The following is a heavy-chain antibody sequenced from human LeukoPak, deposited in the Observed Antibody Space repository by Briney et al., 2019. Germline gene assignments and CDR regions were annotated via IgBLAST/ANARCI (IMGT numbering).Heavy chain of an antibody. V-gene: IGHV3-7*01. J-gene: IGHJ4*02. CDR1: GFTFSSCW. CDR2: IKQDGSEK. Sequence: PGGSLRLSCAAPGFTFSSCWMSWVRQAPGKGLEWVANIKQDGSEKYYVDSVKGRFTISRDNAKNSLYLQMNSLRAEDTAVYYCAREQQLFYWGQGTLVTVSS. D-gene: IGHD6-13*01. CDR3: AREQQLFY.